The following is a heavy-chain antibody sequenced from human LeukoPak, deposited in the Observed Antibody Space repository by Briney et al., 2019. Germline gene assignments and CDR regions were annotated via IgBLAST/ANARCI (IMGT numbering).Heavy chain of an antibody. Sequence: SVKVSCKASGYTFTSYDINWVRQATGQGLEWMGGIIPIFGTANYAQKFQGRVTMTEDTSTDTAYMELSSLRSEDTAVYYCATALYYFDYWGQGTLVTVSS. J-gene: IGHJ4*02. CDR3: ATALYYFDY. CDR1: GYTFTSYD. CDR2: IIPIFGTA. V-gene: IGHV1-69*06.